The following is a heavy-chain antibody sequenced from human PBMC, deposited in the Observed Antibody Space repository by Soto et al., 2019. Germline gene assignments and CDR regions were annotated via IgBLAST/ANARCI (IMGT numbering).Heavy chain of an antibody. CDR3: ARFLDTAMVDY. Sequence: QVQLVQSGAEVKKPGASVKVSCKASGYTFTSYYMHWVRQAPGQGLEWMGISNPSGGSTSYAQKLRGSVTINRDPSTSTVYMELSRLRSEDTAVYYCARFLDTAMVDYWGQGTLVTVSS. J-gene: IGHJ4*02. V-gene: IGHV1-46*04. CDR2: SNPSGGST. D-gene: IGHD5-18*01. CDR1: GYTFTSYY.